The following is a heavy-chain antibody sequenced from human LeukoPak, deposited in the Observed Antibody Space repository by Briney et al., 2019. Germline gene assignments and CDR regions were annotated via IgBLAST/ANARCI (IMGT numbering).Heavy chain of an antibody. D-gene: IGHD3-22*01. CDR2: IIPILGIA. CDR3: ARGAQAAYYYDSSGYYAEYFQH. Sequence: SVKVSCKASGGTFSSYAISWVRQAPGQGLEWMGRIIPILGIANYAQKFQGRVTITADKSTSTAYMELSSLRSEDTAVYYCARGAQAAYYYDSSGYYAEYFQHWGQGTLVTVSS. J-gene: IGHJ1*01. V-gene: IGHV1-69*04. CDR1: GGTFSSYA.